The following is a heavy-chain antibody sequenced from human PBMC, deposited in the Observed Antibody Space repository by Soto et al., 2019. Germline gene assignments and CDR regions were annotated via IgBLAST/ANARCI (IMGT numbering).Heavy chain of an antibody. CDR2: ISSSSSYI. V-gene: IGHV3-21*01. CDR1: GFTFSSYS. Sequence: TGGSLRLSCAASGFTFSSYSMNWVRQAPGKGLEWVSSISSSSSYIYYADSVKGRFTISRDNAKNSLYLQMNSLRAEDTAVYYCARDSSGWYGRVGYGMDVWGQGTTVTVSS. D-gene: IGHD6-19*01. CDR3: ARDSSGWYGRVGYGMDV. J-gene: IGHJ6*02.